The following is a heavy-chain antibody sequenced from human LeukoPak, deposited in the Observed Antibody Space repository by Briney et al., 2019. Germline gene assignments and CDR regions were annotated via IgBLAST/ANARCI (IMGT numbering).Heavy chain of an antibody. Sequence: SETLSLTCTVSGGSVSSYYWSWLRQSPGKGLEWIGYIYSSGNTNYNPSLKSRVAMSVDTSKNQFSLKLRSVTAADTAVYYCARDRVGQQLVGRKYYYNYMDVWGKGNTVTISS. J-gene: IGHJ6*03. CDR1: GGSVSSYY. CDR2: IYSSGNT. V-gene: IGHV4-59*02. D-gene: IGHD6-13*01. CDR3: ARDRVGQQLVGRKYYYNYMDV.